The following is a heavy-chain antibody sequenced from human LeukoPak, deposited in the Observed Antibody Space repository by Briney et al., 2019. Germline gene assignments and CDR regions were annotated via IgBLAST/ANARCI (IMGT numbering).Heavy chain of an antibody. D-gene: IGHD1-26*01. Sequence: SETLSLTCAVYGGSFSGYYWTWIRQSPGKGLEWIGEINHRGSSNYNPSLKSRVTISVDTSKNQFSLKLSSVTAADTAVYYCVRDRVGTTGVPYFDFWGQGTLVTVSS. V-gene: IGHV4-34*01. J-gene: IGHJ4*01. CDR2: INHRGSS. CDR3: VRDRVGTTGVPYFDF. CDR1: GGSFSGYY.